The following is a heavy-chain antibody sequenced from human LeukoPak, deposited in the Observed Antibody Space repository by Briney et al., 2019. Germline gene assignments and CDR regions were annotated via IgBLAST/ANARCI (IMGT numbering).Heavy chain of an antibody. J-gene: IGHJ4*02. CDR3: AKEAPLGYCTGGSCYSGSYFDY. V-gene: IGHV3-30*18. CDR2: ISYDGGNQ. Sequence: GRSLRLSCAASGFTFSVYGMHWVRQAPGKGLEWVSFISYDGGNQYYADSVKGRFTISRDNSKNTLFLQVNSLRAEDTAVYYCAKEAPLGYCTGGSCYSGSYFDYWGQGTLVTVPS. D-gene: IGHD2-15*01. CDR1: GFTFSVYG.